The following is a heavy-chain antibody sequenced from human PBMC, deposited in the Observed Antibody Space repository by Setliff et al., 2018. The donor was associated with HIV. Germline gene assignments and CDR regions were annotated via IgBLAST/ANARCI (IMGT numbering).Heavy chain of an antibody. J-gene: IGHJ4*02. D-gene: IGHD6-19*01. V-gene: IGHV3-21*01. CDR2: ISPNSSNT. Sequence: PGGSLRLSCEASGFTFSYYTMNWARQAPGKGLEWVASISPNSSNTYYADSMKGRFTIARDNVKKSVTLQMNSLRVEDTAMYYCTKDHLSGWASDCWGQGTLVTVSS. CDR1: GFTFSYYT. CDR3: TKDHLSGWASDC.